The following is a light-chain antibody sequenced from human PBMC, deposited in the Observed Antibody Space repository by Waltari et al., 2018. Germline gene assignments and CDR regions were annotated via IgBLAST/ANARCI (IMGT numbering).Light chain of an antibody. CDR1: QTVKNNNY. CDR3: HQYGTSPRT. V-gene: IGKV3-20*01. CDR2: DAS. Sequence: EIVLTQSPGTLSLSPGERATLSCRASQTVKNNNYLAWYQQKPGQAPRLLIYDASRRATGIPDRFSGSGSGTDFTLTISRLEPEDFAVYCCHQYGTSPRTFGLGTKLEIK. J-gene: IGKJ2*01.